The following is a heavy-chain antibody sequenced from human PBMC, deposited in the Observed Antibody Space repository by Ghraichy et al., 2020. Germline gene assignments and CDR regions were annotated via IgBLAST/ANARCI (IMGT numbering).Heavy chain of an antibody. Sequence: ASVKVSCKASGYTFTSYYMHWVRQAPGQGLEWMGIINPSGGSTSYAQKFQGRVTMTRDTSTSTGYMELSSLRYEDTAVDYCARDLHRNQAKYYYGSGSPPTPPRGYFDYWGQGTLVTVSS. CDR2: INPSGGST. D-gene: IGHD3-10*01. CDR1: GYTFTSYY. CDR3: ARDLHRNQAKYYYGSGSPPTPPRGYFDY. J-gene: IGHJ4*02. V-gene: IGHV1-46*01.